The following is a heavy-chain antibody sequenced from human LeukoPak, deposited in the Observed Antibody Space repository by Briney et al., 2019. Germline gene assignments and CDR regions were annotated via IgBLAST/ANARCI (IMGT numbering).Heavy chain of an antibody. CDR2: SRNKAKSYTT. CDR1: GFTFSDHF. CDR3: VRVGSVAGSDYLDY. Sequence: GGSLRLSCAVSGFTFSDHFLDWVRQAPGKGLEWVGRSRNKAKSYTTEYAASVKGRFTISRDDSKNSLYLQMNSLKTEDTAVYYCVRVGSVAGSDYLDYWGQGTLVTASS. J-gene: IGHJ4*02. D-gene: IGHD6-19*01. V-gene: IGHV3-72*01.